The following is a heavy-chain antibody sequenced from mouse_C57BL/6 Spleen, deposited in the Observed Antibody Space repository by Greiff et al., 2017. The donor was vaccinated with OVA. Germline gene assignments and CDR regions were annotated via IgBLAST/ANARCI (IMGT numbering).Heavy chain of an antibody. D-gene: IGHD1-1*01. V-gene: IGHV3-6*01. J-gene: IGHJ1*03. Sequence: EVQRVESGPGLVKPSQSLSLTCSVTGYSITSGYYWNWIRQFPGNKLEWMGYISYDGSNNYNPSLKNRISITRDTSKNQFFLKLNSVTTEDTATYYCARVWDYYGSSYWYFDVWGTGTTVTVSS. CDR3: ARVWDYYGSSYWYFDV. CDR2: ISYDGSN. CDR1: GYSITSGYY.